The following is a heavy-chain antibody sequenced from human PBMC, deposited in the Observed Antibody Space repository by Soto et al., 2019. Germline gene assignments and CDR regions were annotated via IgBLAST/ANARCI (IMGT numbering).Heavy chain of an antibody. CDR2: IYPGDSDT. D-gene: IGHD3-10*01. CDR1: GYSFTSYW. V-gene: IGHV5-51*01. CDR3: ARPIGNYYGSGSYYYGMDV. Sequence: GESLKISCKGSGYSFTSYWIGWVRQMPGKGLEWMGIIYPGDSDTRYSPSFQGQVTISADKSISTAYLQWSSLKASDTAMYYCARPIGNYYGSGSYYYGMDVWGQGTTVTVSS. J-gene: IGHJ6*02.